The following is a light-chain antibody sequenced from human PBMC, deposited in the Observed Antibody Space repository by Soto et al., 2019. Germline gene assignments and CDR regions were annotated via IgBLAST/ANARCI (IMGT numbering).Light chain of an antibody. V-gene: IGLV1-44*01. CDR3: AAWDDSLNGYV. J-gene: IGLJ1*01. CDR2: TSD. Sequence: QAVVTQPPSASGTPGQRVTISCSGSSSNIGSNTVNWYQHLPGTAPKLLIYTSDQRPSGVPDRFSGSRSGTSASLAISGLRSEDEAEYYCAAWDDSLNGYVFGIGTKLTVL. CDR1: SSNIGSNT.